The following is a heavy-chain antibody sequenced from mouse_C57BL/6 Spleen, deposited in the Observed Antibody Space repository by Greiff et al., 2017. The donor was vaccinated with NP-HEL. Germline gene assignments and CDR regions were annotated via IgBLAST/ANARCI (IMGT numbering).Heavy chain of an antibody. D-gene: IGHD1-1*01. Sequence: VQLQQSGPELVKPGASVKISCKASGYAFSSSWMNWVKQRPGKGLEWIGRIYPGDGGTNYNGKFKGKATLTADKSSSTAYMQLSSLTSEDSAVYFCARVYYGSSYAYWGQGTTLTVSS. V-gene: IGHV1-82*01. CDR2: IYPGDGGT. CDR3: ARVYYGSSYAY. CDR1: GYAFSSSW. J-gene: IGHJ2*01.